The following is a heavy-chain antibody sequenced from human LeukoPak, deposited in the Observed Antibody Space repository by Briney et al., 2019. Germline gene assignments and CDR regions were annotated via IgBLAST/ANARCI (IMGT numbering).Heavy chain of an antibody. Sequence: PGGSLRLSCAASGFTFDDYGMSWVRQAPGKGLEWVSGINWNGGSTGYAGSVKGRFTISRDNAKNSLYLQMNSLRAEDTALYYCARARVNELEPEKYYYYYYMDVWGKGTTVTVSS. J-gene: IGHJ6*03. CDR1: GFTFDDYG. D-gene: IGHD1-1*01. CDR3: ARARVNELEPEKYYYYYYMDV. V-gene: IGHV3-20*04. CDR2: INWNGGST.